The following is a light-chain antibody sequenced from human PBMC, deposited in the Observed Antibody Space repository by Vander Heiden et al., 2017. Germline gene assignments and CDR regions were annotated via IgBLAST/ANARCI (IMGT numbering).Light chain of an antibody. CDR3: QQRNSYPRAWT. CDR1: QGISSY. V-gene: IGKV1-9*01. J-gene: IGKJ1*01. Sequence: DIQLTQSPSFLSASVGDRVTITCRASQGISSYLAWYQQKPGKAPKLLIYAASTLQSGVPSRFSGSGSGTEFTLTISSLQPEDFATYYCQQRNSYPRAWTFGQGTKVEIK. CDR2: AAS.